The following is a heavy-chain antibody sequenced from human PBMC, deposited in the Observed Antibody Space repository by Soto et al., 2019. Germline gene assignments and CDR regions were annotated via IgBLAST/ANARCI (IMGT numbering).Heavy chain of an antibody. CDR1: GGSISTSGYS. Sequence: SETLSLTCTVSGGSISTSGYSWGWIRRPPEKGLEWIATISYSGNTYYNPSLKSRVTMAVDTSKNQFSLKLSSVTASDTSVYYCARHRYYSGATCYHLDNWFDPWGQGTLVTVSS. D-gene: IGHD2-15*01. CDR2: ISYSGNT. CDR3: ARHRYYSGATCYHLDNWFDP. J-gene: IGHJ5*02. V-gene: IGHV4-39*01.